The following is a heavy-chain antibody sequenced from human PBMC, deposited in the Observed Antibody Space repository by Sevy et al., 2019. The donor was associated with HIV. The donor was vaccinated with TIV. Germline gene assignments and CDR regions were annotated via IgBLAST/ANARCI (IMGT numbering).Heavy chain of an antibody. CDR3: AKDNTRGSGSFDY. D-gene: IGHD3-10*01. Sequence: GGSLRLSCAASGFTFDDYAMHWVRQAPGKCLEWVSGISWNSGSIGYADSVKGRFNISRDNAKNSLYLQMNSLRAEDTALYYCAKDNTRGSGSFDYWGQGTLVTVSS. J-gene: IGHJ4*02. CDR2: ISWNSGSI. V-gene: IGHV3-9*01. CDR1: GFTFDDYA.